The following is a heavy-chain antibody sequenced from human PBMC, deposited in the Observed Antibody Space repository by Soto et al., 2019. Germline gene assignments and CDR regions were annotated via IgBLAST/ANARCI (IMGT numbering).Heavy chain of an antibody. J-gene: IGHJ6*02. CDR1: GGSISSYY. Sequence: QVQLQESGPGLVKPSETLSLTCTVSGGSISSYYWSWIRQPPGKGLEWIGYIYYSGSTNYNPSLKNRVTIPVDTSKNQCSLKLSSVTAADTAVYYCARGLRRAVYYYYGMDVWGQGTTVTVSS. CDR2: IYYSGST. CDR3: ARGLRRAVYYYYGMDV. D-gene: IGHD4-17*01. V-gene: IGHV4-59*01.